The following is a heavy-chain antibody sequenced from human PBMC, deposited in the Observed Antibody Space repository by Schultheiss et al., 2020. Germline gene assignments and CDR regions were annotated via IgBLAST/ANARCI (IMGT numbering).Heavy chain of an antibody. J-gene: IGHJ5*02. CDR3: ARVFRDGYDYWFDP. CDR2: IYSGGST. D-gene: IGHD5-24*01. CDR1: GFTVSSNY. V-gene: IGHV3-53*05. Sequence: GGSLRLSCAASGFTVSSNYMSWVRQAPGKGLEWVSVIYSGGSTYYADSVKGRFTISRDNSKNTLYLQMNSLRSDDTAVYYCARVFRDGYDYWFDPWGQGTLVTVSS.